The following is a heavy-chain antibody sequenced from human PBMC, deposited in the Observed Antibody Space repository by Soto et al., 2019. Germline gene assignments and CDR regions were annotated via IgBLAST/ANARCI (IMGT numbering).Heavy chain of an antibody. D-gene: IGHD5-18*01. Sequence: GSGPTLVNPTQTLTLTCTLSGFSLSNGVVGVGWIRQPPGTDLEWLALIYLDGDKRFSPSLKSRLTIAKNTSKNQVVLIMTNMHPVDTGTYYCVHWHTIMALDFWGQGTLVTVSS. CDR3: VHWHTIMALDF. V-gene: IGHV2-5*02. CDR1: GFSLSNGVVG. CDR2: IYLDGDK. J-gene: IGHJ4*02.